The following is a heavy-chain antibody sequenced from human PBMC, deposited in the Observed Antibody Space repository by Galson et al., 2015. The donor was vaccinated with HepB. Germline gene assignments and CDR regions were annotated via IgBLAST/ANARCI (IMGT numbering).Heavy chain of an antibody. V-gene: IGHV3-66*01. D-gene: IGHD6-19*01. CDR2: IYSGGST. Sequence: SLRLSCAASGFTVSSNYMSWVRQAPGKGLEWVSVIYSGGSTYYADSVKGRFTISRDNSKNTLNLQMNSLRAEDTAVYYCARVDSTGWGYFDYWGQGTLVTVSS. J-gene: IGHJ4*02. CDR1: GFTVSSNY. CDR3: ARVDSTGWGYFDY.